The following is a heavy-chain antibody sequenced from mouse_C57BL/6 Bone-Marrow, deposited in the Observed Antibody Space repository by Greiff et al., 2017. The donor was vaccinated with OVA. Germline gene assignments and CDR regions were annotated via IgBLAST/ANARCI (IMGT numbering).Heavy chain of an antibody. V-gene: IGHV1-81*01. D-gene: IGHD6-1*01. CDR1: GYTFTSYG. Sequence: VKLMESGAELARPGASVKLSCKASGYTFTSYGISWVKQRTGQGLEWIGEIYPRSGNTYYNEKFKGKATLTADKSSSTAYMELRSLTSEDSAVYFCGQAWFAYWGQGTLVTVSA. J-gene: IGHJ3*01. CDR3: GQAWFAY. CDR2: IYPRSGNT.